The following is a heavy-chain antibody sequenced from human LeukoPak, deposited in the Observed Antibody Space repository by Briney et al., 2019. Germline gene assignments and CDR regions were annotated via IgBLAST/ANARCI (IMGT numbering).Heavy chain of an antibody. CDR1: GGSISSYQ. Sequence: SETLSLTCTVSGGSISSYQWSWIRQPPGKGLEWMGYSSYSGFTNYNPSLKSRVTISLDTSKNQFSLKLTSVTAADTAVYYCAGHHPRNTVDFWGQGTLVTVSS. D-gene: IGHD2/OR15-2a*01. J-gene: IGHJ4*02. V-gene: IGHV4-59*08. CDR3: AGHHPRNTVDF. CDR2: SSYSGFT.